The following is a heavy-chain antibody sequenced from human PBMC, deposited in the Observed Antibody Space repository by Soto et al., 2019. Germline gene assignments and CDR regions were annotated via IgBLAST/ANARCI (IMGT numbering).Heavy chain of an antibody. CDR2: ISAYNGNT. D-gene: IGHD3-9*01. CDR1: RYG. J-gene: IGHJ6*02. Sequence: RYGTGCGRQAPGQEHEWMGWISAYNGNTNYAQKLQGRVTMTTDTATSTAYMELRSLRSDDTAVYYCAGEGDFLTGCYHYDGVDVWTQRTTVPVSS. CDR3: AGEGDFLTGCYHYDGVDV. V-gene: IGHV1-18*04.